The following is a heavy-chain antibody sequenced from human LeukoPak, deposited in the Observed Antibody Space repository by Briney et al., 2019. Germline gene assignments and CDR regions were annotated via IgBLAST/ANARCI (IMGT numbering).Heavy chain of an antibody. V-gene: IGHV1-46*01. Sequence: ASVKVSCKASGYTFTSYYMHWVRQAPGQGLEWMGIINPSGGSTSYALKFQGRVTMTRDTSTSTVYMELSSLRSEDTAVYYCARGVVVVTMAWYFDLWGRGTLVTVSS. D-gene: IGHD3-22*01. J-gene: IGHJ2*01. CDR1: GYTFTSYY. CDR2: INPSGGST. CDR3: ARGVVVVTMAWYFDL.